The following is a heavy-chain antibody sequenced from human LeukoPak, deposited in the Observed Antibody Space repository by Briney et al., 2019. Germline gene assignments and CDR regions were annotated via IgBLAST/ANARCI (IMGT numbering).Heavy chain of an antibody. D-gene: IGHD2-2*02. CDR1: GYTFTSYG. CDR3: ARDRDIVAVPAAISGYYYYGMDV. Sequence: ASVKVSCKASGYTFTSYGISWVRQAPGQGLEWMGWISAYNGNTNYAQKLQGRVTMTTDTSTSTAYMELRSLRSDDTAVYYCARDRDIVAVPAAISGYYYYGMDVWGQGTTVTVSS. J-gene: IGHJ6*02. CDR2: ISAYNGNT. V-gene: IGHV1-18*01.